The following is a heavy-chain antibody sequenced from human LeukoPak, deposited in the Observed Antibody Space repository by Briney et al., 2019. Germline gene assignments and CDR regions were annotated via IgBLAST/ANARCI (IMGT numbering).Heavy chain of an antibody. D-gene: IGHD3-10*01. J-gene: IGHJ4*02. CDR3: ASRYYGSGSYYSEYVDY. CDR1: GGSISSGGYY. Sequence: SETLSLTCTVSGGSISSGGYYWSWIRQHPGKGLEWIGYIYYSGSTYYNPSLKSRVTISVGTSKNQFSLKLSSVTAADTAVYYCASRYYGSGSYYSEYVDYWGQGTLVTVSS. V-gene: IGHV4-31*03. CDR2: IYYSGST.